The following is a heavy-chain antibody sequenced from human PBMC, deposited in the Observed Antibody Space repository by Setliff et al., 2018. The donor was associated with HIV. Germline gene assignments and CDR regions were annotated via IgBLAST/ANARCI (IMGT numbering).Heavy chain of an antibody. CDR2: IIPIVTIA. V-gene: IGHV1-69*04. CDR3: ARERPGDHYESTGYQLADWFDP. J-gene: IGHJ5*02. CDR1: RSTFNSHT. Sequence: GASVKVSCKASRSTFNSHTINWVRQAPGQGLDWMGRIIPIVTIAHYAEQFVGRVTITADKSTSTTYMEVSSLRSEDTAVCYCARERPGDHYESTGYQLADWFDPWGQGTLVTVSS. D-gene: IGHD3-22*01.